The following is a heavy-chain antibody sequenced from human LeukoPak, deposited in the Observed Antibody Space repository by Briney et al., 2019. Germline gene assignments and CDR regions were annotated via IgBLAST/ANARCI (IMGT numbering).Heavy chain of an antibody. D-gene: IGHD2-2*01. CDR1: GYTFTSYD. CDR3: ARDIVVVPAALGYAFDI. Sequence: GASVKVSCKASGYTFTSYDINWVRQATGQGLEWMGWMNPNSGNTGYAQKFQGRVTMTRNTSISTAYMELRSLRSDDTAVYYCARDIVVVPAALGYAFDIWGQGTMVTVSS. J-gene: IGHJ3*02. CDR2: MNPNSGNT. V-gene: IGHV1-8*01.